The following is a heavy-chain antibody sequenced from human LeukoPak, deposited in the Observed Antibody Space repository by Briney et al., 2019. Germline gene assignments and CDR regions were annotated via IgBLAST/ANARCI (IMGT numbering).Heavy chain of an antibody. V-gene: IGHV1-69*13. D-gene: IGHD4-17*01. CDR1: GGTFSNYA. CDR3: ARDLYGDYNYWYFDL. Sequence: ASVNVSCKASGGTFSNYAISWVRQAPGQGLEWMGGIIPIFGTANYAQKFQGRVTITADESTSTAYMELSSLRSEDTAVYYCARDLYGDYNYWYFDLWGRGTLVTVSS. CDR2: IIPIFGTA. J-gene: IGHJ2*01.